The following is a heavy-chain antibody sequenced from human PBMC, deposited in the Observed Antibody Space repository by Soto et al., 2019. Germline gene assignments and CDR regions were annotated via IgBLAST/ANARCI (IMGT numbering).Heavy chain of an antibody. CDR1: GGSISDYY. CDR2: IYYTGTT. CDR3: ARVGDGPYVFDY. Sequence: SETLSLTCFVSGGSISDYYWSWIRQPPGKGLEWIGYIYYTGTTKYNPSLKSRVTVLVDTSKNQFSLKLSSVTAADTAVYYCARVGDGPYVFDYWRQGTPVTVSS. D-gene: IGHD1-26*01. V-gene: IGHV4-59*01. J-gene: IGHJ4*02.